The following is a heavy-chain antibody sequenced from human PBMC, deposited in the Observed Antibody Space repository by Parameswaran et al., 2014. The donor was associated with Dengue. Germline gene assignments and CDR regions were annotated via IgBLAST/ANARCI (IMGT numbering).Heavy chain of an antibody. D-gene: IGHD2-8*01. CDR3: ARAPIVPMMYVIEGGRFYFDY. Sequence: RWIRQPPGKGLEWIGYIYYSGSTYYNPSLKSRVSISLDTSKNQFSLKLSSVTAADTAVYFCARAPIVPMMYVIEGGRFYFDYWGRGTLVTVSS. V-gene: IGHV4-31*02. CDR2: IYYSGST. J-gene: IGHJ4*02.